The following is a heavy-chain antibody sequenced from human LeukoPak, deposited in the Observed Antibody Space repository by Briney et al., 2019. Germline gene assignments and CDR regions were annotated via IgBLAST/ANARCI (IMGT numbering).Heavy chain of an antibody. CDR1: GGSISSSGYY. V-gene: IGHV4-39*01. CDR3: ARPYYDILTGYKWFDP. Sequence: SETLSLTCTVSGGSISSSGYYWGWIRQPPGKGLEWIGSIYYSGSTYYNPSLKSRVTISVDTPKNQFSLKLSSVTAADTAVYYCARPYYDILTGYKWFDPWGQGTLVTVSS. CDR2: IYYSGST. J-gene: IGHJ5*02. D-gene: IGHD3-9*01.